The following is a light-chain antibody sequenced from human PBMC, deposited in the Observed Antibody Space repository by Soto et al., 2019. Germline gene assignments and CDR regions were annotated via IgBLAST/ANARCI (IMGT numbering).Light chain of an antibody. J-gene: IGKJ1*01. V-gene: IGKV1-5*01. Sequence: DIQLTQSPSTLSASVGDRVTITRRASQSMNSWLAWYQQKPGEAPKVLIYDASSLESGVPSRFSGSGSGTEFTLTIGSLQPEDFATYYCLRYNAFSQTFGQGTKVEI. CDR1: QSMNSW. CDR3: LRYNAFSQT. CDR2: DAS.